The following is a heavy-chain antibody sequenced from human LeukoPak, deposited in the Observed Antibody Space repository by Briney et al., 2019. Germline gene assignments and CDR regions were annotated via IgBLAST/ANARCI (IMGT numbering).Heavy chain of an antibody. CDR1: GGSLSGYY. D-gene: IGHD1-26*01. CDR3: ARWEGGSYYDFDY. CDR2: INHSGST. Sequence: SQTPSLTCAVYGGSLSGYYWSCIPQPPGTGLEWIGEINHSGSTNYNPSLKSRVTISVDTSKNQFSLKLSSVTAADTAVYYCARWEGGSYYDFDYWGQGTLVTVSS. V-gene: IGHV4-34*01. J-gene: IGHJ4*02.